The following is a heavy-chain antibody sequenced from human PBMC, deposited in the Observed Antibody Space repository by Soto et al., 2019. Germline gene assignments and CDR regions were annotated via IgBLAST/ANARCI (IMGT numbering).Heavy chain of an antibody. V-gene: IGHV4-30-2*01. D-gene: IGHD3-10*01. CDR1: GGSISSGGYS. Sequence: SETLSLTCAVSGGSISSGGYSWSWIRQPPGKGLEWIGYIYHSGSTYYNPSLKSRVTISVDRSKNQFSLKLSSVTAADTAVYYCAGNQDYYYGSGSYYPMDVWGQGTTVTVSS. CDR2: IYHSGST. CDR3: AGNQDYYYGSGSYYPMDV. J-gene: IGHJ6*02.